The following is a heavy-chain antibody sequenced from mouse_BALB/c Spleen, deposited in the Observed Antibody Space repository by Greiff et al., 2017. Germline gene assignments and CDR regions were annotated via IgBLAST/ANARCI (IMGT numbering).Heavy chain of an antibody. J-gene: IGHJ2*01. CDR2: ISSGSSTI. V-gene: IGHV5-17*02. D-gene: IGHD4-1*01. CDR1: GFTFSSFG. Sequence: EVMLVESGGGLVQPGGSRKLSCAASGFTFSSFGMHWVRQAPEKGLEWVAYISSGSSTIYYADTVKGRFTISRDNPKNTLFLQMTSLRSEDTAMYYCARQLTGTGTFDYWGQGTTLTVSS. CDR3: ARQLTGTGTFDY.